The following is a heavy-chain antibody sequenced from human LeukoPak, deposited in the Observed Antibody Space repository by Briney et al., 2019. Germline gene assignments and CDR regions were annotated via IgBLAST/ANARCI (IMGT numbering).Heavy chain of an antibody. CDR1: GFTFSSYW. Sequence: QPGGSLRLSCAASGFTFSSYWMNWVRQAPGKGLEWVANIKQDGSEEYYVDSVKGRFTISRDNAKNSVSLQMNSLRAEDTAVYHCARDVSRPYCVNGICYSSPGFDYWGQGILVTVSS. J-gene: IGHJ4*02. CDR2: IKQDGSEE. V-gene: IGHV3-7*01. CDR3: ARDVSRPYCVNGICYSSPGFDY. D-gene: IGHD2-8*01.